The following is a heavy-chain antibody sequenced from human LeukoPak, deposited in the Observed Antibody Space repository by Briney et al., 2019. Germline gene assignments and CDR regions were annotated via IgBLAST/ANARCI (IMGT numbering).Heavy chain of an antibody. CDR1: GFTFSSYA. D-gene: IGHD6-13*01. Sequence: PGRSLRLSCAASGFTFSSYAMHWVRQAPGKGLEWVAVILYDGSNKYYADSVKGRFTVSRDNSKNTLYLQMNSLRAEDTAVYYCARGTDHPSSWYVFDYYNYMDVWGKGTTVTVSS. CDR2: ILYDGSNK. V-gene: IGHV3-30*01. CDR3: ARGTDHPSSWYVFDYYNYMDV. J-gene: IGHJ6*03.